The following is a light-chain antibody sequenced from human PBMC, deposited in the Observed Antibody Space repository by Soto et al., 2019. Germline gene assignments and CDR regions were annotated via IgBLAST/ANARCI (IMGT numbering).Light chain of an antibody. J-gene: IGLJ3*02. CDR1: SSDIGTYNY. CDR3: SSYTSSSTPWV. CDR2: EVS. V-gene: IGLV2-14*01. Sequence: QSALTQPASVSGSPGQSITISCTGTSSDIGTYNYVSWYQQHPGKAPKLMIYEVSNRPSGVSIRFSGSKSGNTASLTISGLQADDEADYFCSSYTSSSTPWVFGGGTKLTVL.